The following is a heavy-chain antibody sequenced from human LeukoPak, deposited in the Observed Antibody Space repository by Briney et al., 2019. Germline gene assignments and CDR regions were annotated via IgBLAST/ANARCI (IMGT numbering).Heavy chain of an antibody. J-gene: IGHJ6*02. CDR3: ARDLGQTQLVTYYYYGMDV. CDR2: IYYSGST. V-gene: IGHV4-59*12. D-gene: IGHD6-13*01. Sequence: PSETLSLTCTVSGGSISSYYWSWIRQPPGKGLEWIGYIYYSGSTNYNPSLKSRVTISVDTSKNQFSLKLSSVTAAGTAVYYCARDLGQTQLVTYYYYGMDVWGQGTLVTVSS. CDR1: GGSISSYY.